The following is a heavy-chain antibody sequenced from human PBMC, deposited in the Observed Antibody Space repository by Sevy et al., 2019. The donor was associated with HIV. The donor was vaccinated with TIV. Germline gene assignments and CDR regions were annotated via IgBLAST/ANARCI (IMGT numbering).Heavy chain of an antibody. CDR1: GFTFSNAW. V-gene: IGHV3-15*07. Sequence: LEGSLRLSCTASGFTFSNAWMNWVRQAPGKGLEWVGRIKSQSDGGTIDYAAPVKGRFTISRDDSKNTLFLQMNSLRSEGTAVYYCATKGGFWSGYQYFDSWGQGTLVTVSS. CDR2: IKSQSDGGTI. CDR3: ATKGGFWSGYQYFDS. J-gene: IGHJ4*02. D-gene: IGHD3-3*01.